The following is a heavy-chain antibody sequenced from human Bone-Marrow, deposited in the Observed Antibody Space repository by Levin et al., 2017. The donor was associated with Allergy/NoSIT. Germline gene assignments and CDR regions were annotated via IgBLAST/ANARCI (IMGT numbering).Heavy chain of an antibody. Sequence: GGSLRLSCVASVFSLSAYSVHWVRQAPGKGLEWMTVFSFNGRKIHYADSVKGRFTISRDTSKNTLYLQMNNLRANDTAVYYCARDRGFGEFLWAFDIWGQGTMVTVSS. V-gene: IGHV3-30*04. CDR3: ARDRGFGEFLWAFDI. J-gene: IGHJ3*02. D-gene: IGHD3-10*01. CDR1: VFSLSAYS. CDR2: FSFNGRKI.